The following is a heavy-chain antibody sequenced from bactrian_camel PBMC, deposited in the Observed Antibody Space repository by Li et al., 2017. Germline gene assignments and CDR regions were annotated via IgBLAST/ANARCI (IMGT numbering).Heavy chain of an antibody. Sequence: HVQLVESGGGSVQPGGSLRLSCVTSGLPYRSYCMAWLRQGADQEREIVATITRDGATTYVESAKGRFTISTDNTKSTVALQMNNLKPEDTAMYYCAVATDCRWTGYPTWTPFPNTLGQGTQVTVS. D-gene: IGHD1*01. V-gene: IGHV3S53*01. CDR1: GLPYRSYC. J-gene: IGHJ4*01. CDR2: ITRDGAT.